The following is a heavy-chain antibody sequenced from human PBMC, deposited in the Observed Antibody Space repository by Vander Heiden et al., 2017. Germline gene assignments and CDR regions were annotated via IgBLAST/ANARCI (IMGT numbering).Heavy chain of an antibody. Sequence: QVQLVESGGGVVQPGRSLRLSCAAAGFTFSSYAMHWVRQAPGKGLEWVALISYDGSNKYYADSVKGRFTISRDNSKNTLYLQMSSLRAEDTAVYFCASSLTGYSDLYSFGFGVFWGQGTLVTVSS. V-gene: IGHV3-30-3*01. CDR2: ISYDGSNK. J-gene: IGHJ4*02. CDR3: ASSLTGYSDLYSFGFGVF. D-gene: IGHD5-18*01. CDR1: GFTFSSYA.